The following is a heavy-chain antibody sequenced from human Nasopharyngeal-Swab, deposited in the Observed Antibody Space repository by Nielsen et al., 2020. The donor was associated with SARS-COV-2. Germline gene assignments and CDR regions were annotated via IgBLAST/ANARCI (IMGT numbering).Heavy chain of an antibody. J-gene: IGHJ4*02. CDR1: GGSISSGGYY. D-gene: IGHD3-3*01. V-gene: IGHV4-31*03. CDR3: ARVRSGRTFDY. CDR2: IYYSGST. Sequence: SETLSLTCTVSGGSISSGGYYWSWIRQHPGKGLEWIGYIYYSGSTYYNPSLKSRVTISVDRSKNQFSLKLSSVTAADTAVYYCARVRSGRTFDYWGQGTLVTVSS.